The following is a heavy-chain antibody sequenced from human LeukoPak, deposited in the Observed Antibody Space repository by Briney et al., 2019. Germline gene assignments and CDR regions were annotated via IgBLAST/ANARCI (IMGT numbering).Heavy chain of an antibody. CDR2: IKHDGSEA. J-gene: IGHJ4*02. D-gene: IGHD3-10*01. Sequence: PGGSLRLSCAASEFTFNRYWMSWIRQAPVKGLEWVANIKHDGSEAHYVDSVKGRFTISRDNAKNSLSLQMNSLNVDDTGVYFCTRDALFGSGRTHLDFWSQGTLVSVSS. CDR1: EFTFNRYW. V-gene: IGHV3-7*04. CDR3: TRDALFGSGRTHLDF.